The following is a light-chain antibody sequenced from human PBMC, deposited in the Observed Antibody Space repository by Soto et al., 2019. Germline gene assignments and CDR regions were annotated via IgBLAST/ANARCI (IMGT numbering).Light chain of an antibody. Sequence: QSVLTQPPSVSGAPGQRVTISCTGSSSNIGAGYEVHWYQQLPGTAPKLLIYGNSNRPSGVPDRFSGSKSGTSASLAITGLRAEDEADYYWQSYESSLSALYVFGTGTKVTVL. V-gene: IGLV1-40*01. CDR3: QSYESSLSALYV. J-gene: IGLJ1*01. CDR2: GNS. CDR1: SSNIGAGYE.